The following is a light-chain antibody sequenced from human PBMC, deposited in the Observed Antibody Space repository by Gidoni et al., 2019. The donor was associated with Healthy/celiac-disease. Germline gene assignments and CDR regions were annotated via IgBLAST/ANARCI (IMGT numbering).Light chain of an antibody. V-gene: IGKV1-39*01. J-gene: IGKJ1*01. Sequence: DIQMTQSPSSLSASVGDRVPITCRASQSISSYLNWYQQKPGKAPKLLIYAASRLQSGVPSRFSGSGSGTDVTLTISSLQPEEFATYYCQQSYSTPPTFXQXTKVEIK. CDR1: QSISSY. CDR2: AAS. CDR3: QQSYSTPPT.